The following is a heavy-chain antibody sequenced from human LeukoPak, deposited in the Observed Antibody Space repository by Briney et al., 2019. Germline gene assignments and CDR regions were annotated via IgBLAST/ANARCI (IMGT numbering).Heavy chain of an antibody. CDR1: GFTFSNFW. CDR2: IKQDGSEK. J-gene: IGHJ4*02. V-gene: IGHV3-7*01. D-gene: IGHD2-2*01. CDR3: ARDLYCTTTSCYGFDY. Sequence: SGGSLRLSCAASGFTFSNFWMNWVRQAPGKGLEWVANIKQDGSEKYYVDSVKGRFTISRDNAKNSLYLQMNSLRAEDTAIYYCARDLYCTTTSCYGFDYWGQGTLVTVSS.